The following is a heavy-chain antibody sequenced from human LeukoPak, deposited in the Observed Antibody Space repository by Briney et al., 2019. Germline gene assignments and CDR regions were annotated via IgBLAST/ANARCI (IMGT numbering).Heavy chain of an antibody. CDR1: GGSISSSSYY. Sequence: SETLSLTCTVSGGSISSSSYYWGWIRQPPGKGLEWIGSIYYSGSTYYNPSLKSRVTISVDTSKNQFSLKLSSVTAADTAVYYCTRELGSENDYWGQGTLVTVSS. CDR3: TRELGSENDY. J-gene: IGHJ4*02. V-gene: IGHV4-39*02. D-gene: IGHD2-15*01. CDR2: IYYSGST.